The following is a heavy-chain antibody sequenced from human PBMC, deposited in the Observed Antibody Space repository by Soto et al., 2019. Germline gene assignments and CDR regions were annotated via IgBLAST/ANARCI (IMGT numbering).Heavy chain of an antibody. CDR2: IKSKTNGGTT. Sequence: EVQLVESGGSLVEPGGSLRLSCAASGFTFNNAWMNWVRQAPGKGLEWAARIKSKTNGGTTNYAAPVKGRFTISRDDSKNTLQLQMNSRKIEDTAMYFCTRDDTGDCGGQGTLVTVSS. V-gene: IGHV3-15*07. J-gene: IGHJ4*02. CDR1: GFTFNNAW. CDR3: TRDDTGDC.